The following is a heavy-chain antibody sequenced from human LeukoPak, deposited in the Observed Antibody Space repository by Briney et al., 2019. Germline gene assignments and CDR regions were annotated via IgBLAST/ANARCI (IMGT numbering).Heavy chain of an antibody. CDR1: GFTFSSYE. Sequence: PGGSLRLSCAASGFTFSSYEMNWLRQAPGKGLEWVSFISTGGTNKYYADSVRGRFTISRDNAKNSLYLRMNSLRAEDRAVYYCARSRGSVEYWGQGTLVTVSS. V-gene: IGHV3-48*03. J-gene: IGHJ4*02. D-gene: IGHD3-10*01. CDR3: ARSRGSVEY. CDR2: ISTGGTNK.